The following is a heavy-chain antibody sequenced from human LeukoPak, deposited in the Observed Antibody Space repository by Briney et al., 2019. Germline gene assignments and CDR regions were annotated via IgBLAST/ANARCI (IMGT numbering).Heavy chain of an antibody. CDR1: GYTFTSYG. J-gene: IGHJ4*02. CDR3: ARPTRLLWFGELLSPPDY. V-gene: IGHV1-18*01. CDR2: ISAYNGNT. Sequence: ASVKVSCKASGYTFTSYGISWVRQAPGQGLEWMGWISAYNGNTNYAQKLQGRVTMTTDTSTSTAYMELRSLRSDDTAVYYCARPTRLLWFGELLSPPDYWGQGTLVTVSS. D-gene: IGHD3-10*01.